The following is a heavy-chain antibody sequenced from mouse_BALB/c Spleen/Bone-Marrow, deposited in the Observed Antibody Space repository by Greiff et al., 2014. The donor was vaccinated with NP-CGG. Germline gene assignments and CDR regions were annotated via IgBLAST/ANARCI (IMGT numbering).Heavy chain of an antibody. D-gene: IGHD1-1*01. Sequence: EVKLLESGAELVKPEASVKLSCTASGFNIKDTYMHWVKQRPEQGLEWIGRIDPANGNTKYDPKFQGKATITADTSSNTAYLQLSSLTSEDTAVYYCASYYYGSSGFAYWGQGTLVTVSA. V-gene: IGHV14-3*02. CDR2: IDPANGNT. CDR3: ASYYYGSSGFAY. J-gene: IGHJ3*01. CDR1: GFNIKDTY.